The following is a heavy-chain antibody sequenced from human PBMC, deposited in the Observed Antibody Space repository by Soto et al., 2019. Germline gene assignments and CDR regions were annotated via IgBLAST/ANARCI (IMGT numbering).Heavy chain of an antibody. CDR2: IYPGDSDT. D-gene: IGHD6-13*01. CDR1: GYSFTSYW. J-gene: IGHJ5*02. Sequence: GESLKISCKGSGYSFTSYWIGWVRQMPGKGLEWMGIIYPGDSDTRYSPSFQGQVTISADKSISTAYLQWSSLKASDTAMYYCARLEGIAADGTENWFDPWGQGTLVTVSS. V-gene: IGHV5-51*01. CDR3: ARLEGIAADGTENWFDP.